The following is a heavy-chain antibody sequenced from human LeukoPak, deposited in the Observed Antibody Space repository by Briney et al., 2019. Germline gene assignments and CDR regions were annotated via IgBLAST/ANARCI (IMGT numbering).Heavy chain of an antibody. CDR1: GYTFTSYY. V-gene: IGHV1-46*01. CDR2: INPSGGST. J-gene: IGHJ4*02. D-gene: IGHD5-18*01. Sequence: ASVKVSCKASGYTFTSYYMHWVRQAPGQGLEWMGIINPSGGSTSYAQKFQGRVTMTGDTSTSTVYMELSSLRSEDTAVYYCARDTKLDVDTAMVPDYWGQGTLVTVSS. CDR3: ARDTKLDVDTAMVPDY.